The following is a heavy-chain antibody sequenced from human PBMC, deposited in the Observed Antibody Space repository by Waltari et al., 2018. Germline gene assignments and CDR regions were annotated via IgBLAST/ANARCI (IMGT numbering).Heavy chain of an antibody. CDR1: GGSISSGSYY. J-gene: IGHJ3*02. V-gene: IGHV4-61*02. CDR2: IYTSGSP. CDR3: ARHLPQPLVPYDAFDI. Sequence: QVQLQESGPGLVKPSQTLSLTCTVAGGSISSGSYYWTWTRSPARKGLEWIGRIYTSGSPHYNPPLKSRVTISVDTSKNQSSLKLSSVTAADTAVYYCARHLPQPLVPYDAFDIWGQGTMVTVSS. D-gene: IGHD6-13*01.